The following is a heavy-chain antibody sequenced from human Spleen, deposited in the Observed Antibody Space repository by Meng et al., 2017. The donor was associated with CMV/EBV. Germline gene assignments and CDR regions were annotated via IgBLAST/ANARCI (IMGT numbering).Heavy chain of an antibody. D-gene: IGHD6-13*01. CDR3: AGQNAAAEHFDY. CDR2: IYYSGST. V-gene: IGHV4-59*01. J-gene: IGHJ4*02. Sequence: SETLSLTCTVSGGSISSYYWSWIRQPPGKGLEWIGYIYYSGSTNYNPSLKSRVTISVDTSKNQFSLKLSSVTAADTSVYYCAGQNAAAEHFDYWGQGTLVTVSS. CDR1: GGSISSYY.